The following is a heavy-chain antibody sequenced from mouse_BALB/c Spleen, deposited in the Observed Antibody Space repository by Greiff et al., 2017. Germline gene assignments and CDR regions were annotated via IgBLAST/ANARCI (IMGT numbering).Heavy chain of an antibody. CDR2: INSNGGNT. CDR3: ARDLAPAMDY. Sequence: EVHLVESGGGLVQPGGSLKLSCAASGFTFSSYGMSWVRQTPDKRLELVATINSNGGNTYYPDSVKGRFTISRDNAKNTLYLQMSSLKSEDTAMYCCARDLAPAMDYWGQGTSVTVSS. J-gene: IGHJ4*01. CDR1: GFTFSSYG. D-gene: IGHD6-1*01. V-gene: IGHV5-6-3*01.